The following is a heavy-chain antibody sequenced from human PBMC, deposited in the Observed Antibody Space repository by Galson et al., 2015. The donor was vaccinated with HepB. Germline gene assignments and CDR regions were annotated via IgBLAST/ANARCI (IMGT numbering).Heavy chain of an antibody. D-gene: IGHD1-26*01. V-gene: IGHV3-73*01. CDR2: IRSKPNNYAT. Sequence: SLRLSCAASGFTFSGSVMHWVRQASGKGLEWVGRIRSKPNNYATAYAASVKGRFTISGDDSKNTAYLQMDSLKMEDTAVYYCTTSFGSFDSWGQGTLVTVSS. CDR3: TTSFGSFDS. J-gene: IGHJ4*02. CDR1: GFTFSGSV.